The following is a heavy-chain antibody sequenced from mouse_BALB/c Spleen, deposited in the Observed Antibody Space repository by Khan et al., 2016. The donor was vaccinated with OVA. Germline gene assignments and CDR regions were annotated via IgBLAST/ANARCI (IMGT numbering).Heavy chain of an antibody. CDR2: INPDSSTI. CDR3: ARPYRYDGRAWFAY. V-gene: IGHV4-1*02. Sequence: EVQLVETGGGLVQPGGSLKLSCAASGFDFSRYWMSWVRQAPGKGLEWIGEINPDSSTINYTPSLKDKFIISRDNAKNTLYLQMSKVRSEDTALYYCARPYRYDGRAWFAYGGQGTLVTVSA. CDR1: GFDFSRYW. J-gene: IGHJ3*01. D-gene: IGHD2-14*01.